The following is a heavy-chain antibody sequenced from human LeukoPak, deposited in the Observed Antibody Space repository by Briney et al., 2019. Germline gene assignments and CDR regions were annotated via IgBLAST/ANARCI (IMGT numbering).Heavy chain of an antibody. CDR3: ARQACSGGSCIDY. V-gene: IGHV4-38-2*01. J-gene: IGHJ4*02. CDR1: GYSMSSGYY. CDR2: IYHSGSS. Sequence: SETLSLTCAVSGYSMSSGYYWGWIRQPPGKGLEWIGSIYHSGSSYYNPSLKSRVTISVDTSKNQFSPKLSSVTAADTAVYYCARQACSGGSCIDYWGQGTLVTVSS. D-gene: IGHD2-15*01.